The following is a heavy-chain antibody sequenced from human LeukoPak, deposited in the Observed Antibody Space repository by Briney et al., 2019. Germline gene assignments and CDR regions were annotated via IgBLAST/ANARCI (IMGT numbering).Heavy chain of an antibody. J-gene: IGHJ4*02. CDR2: ISCRGNEI. CDR3: AKDLPASSTFDH. V-gene: IGHV3-30*18. D-gene: IGHD6-6*01. Sequence: PGGTLSFSCAASGFTLTSFDMHWLGQAPGQGLVGLVLISCRGNEIVHTISVKGRFTIYRDISKNSLYLQMKDLRVTDASLCYCAKDLPASSTFDHWGQGILVTVSS. CDR1: GFTLTSFD.